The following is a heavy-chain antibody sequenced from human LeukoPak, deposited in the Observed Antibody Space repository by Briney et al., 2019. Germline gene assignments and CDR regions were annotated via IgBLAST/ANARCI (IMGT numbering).Heavy chain of an antibody. V-gene: IGHV3-30*04. D-gene: IGHD3-10*02. Sequence: GGSLRLSCAASGFTFSYYEMNWVRQAPGKGLEWVTLISYDGSDKYYADSVRGRFTISRDNSKNTLYLQMNSLRAEDTALYYCAKDLSSGSSIYGMDVWGQGTTVTVSS. J-gene: IGHJ6*02. CDR2: ISYDGSDK. CDR1: GFTFSYYE. CDR3: AKDLSSGSSIYGMDV.